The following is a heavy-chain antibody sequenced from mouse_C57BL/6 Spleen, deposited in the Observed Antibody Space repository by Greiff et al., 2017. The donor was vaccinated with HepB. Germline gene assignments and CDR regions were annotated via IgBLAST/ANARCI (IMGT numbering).Heavy chain of an antibody. Sequence: SGAELVRPGASVTLSCKASGYTFTDYEMHWVKQTPVHGLEWIGAIDPETGGTAYNQKFKGKAILTADKSSSTAYMELRSLTSEDSAVYYCTRPIYYDYDDAMDYWGQGTSVTVSS. J-gene: IGHJ4*01. CDR1: GYTFTDYE. CDR2: IDPETGGT. D-gene: IGHD2-4*01. CDR3: TRPIYYDYDDAMDY. V-gene: IGHV1-15*01.